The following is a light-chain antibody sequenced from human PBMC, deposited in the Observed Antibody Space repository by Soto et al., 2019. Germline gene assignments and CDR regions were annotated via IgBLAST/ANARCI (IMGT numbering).Light chain of an antibody. Sequence: QSVLTQPPSVSAAPGQKVTISCSGSSSNIGNNYVSWYQQLPGTAPKLLIYDNDKRPSGIPDRFSGSKSGTSATLGITGLQAEDEADYYCSSYTSSSTRVFGGGTKLTVL. J-gene: IGLJ3*02. V-gene: IGLV1-51*01. CDR3: SSYTSSSTRV. CDR1: SSNIGNNY. CDR2: DND.